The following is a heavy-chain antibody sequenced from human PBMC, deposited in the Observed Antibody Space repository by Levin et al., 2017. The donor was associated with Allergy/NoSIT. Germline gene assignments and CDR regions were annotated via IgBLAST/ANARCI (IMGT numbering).Heavy chain of an antibody. D-gene: IGHD3-3*02. CDR3: AREGHFWSTFDY. Sequence: PGGSLRLSCAASGFTFSSYSMNWVRQAPGKGLEWVSSISSSSSYIYYADSVKGRFTISRDNAKNSLYLQMNSLRAEDTAVYYCAREGHFWSTFDYWGQGTLVTVSS. CDR2: ISSSSSYI. V-gene: IGHV3-21*01. CDR1: GFTFSSYS. J-gene: IGHJ4*02.